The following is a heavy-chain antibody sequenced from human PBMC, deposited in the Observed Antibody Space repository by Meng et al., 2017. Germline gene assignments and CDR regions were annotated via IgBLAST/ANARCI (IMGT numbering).Heavy chain of an antibody. CDR3: ARSTPCSGGSCYSLDWFDP. CDR1: GGTFSSYA. J-gene: IGHJ5*02. Sequence: VQLVQAGAEVKQPGPSVKVSCKASGGTFSSYAISWVRQAPGQGLEWMGGIIPIFGTANYAQKFQGRVTITADKSTSTAYMELSSLRSEDTAVYYCARSTPCSGGSCYSLDWFDPWGQGTLVTVSS. CDR2: IIPIFGTA. V-gene: IGHV1-69*06. D-gene: IGHD2-15*01.